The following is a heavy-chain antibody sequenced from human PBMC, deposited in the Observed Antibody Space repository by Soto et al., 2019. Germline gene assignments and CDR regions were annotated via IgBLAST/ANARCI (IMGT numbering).Heavy chain of an antibody. J-gene: IGHJ6*02. CDR1: GFTFSSYA. D-gene: IGHD6-13*01. Sequence: PGGSLRLSCAASGFTFSSYAMSWVRQAPGKGLEWVSAISGSGGSTYYADSVKGRFTISRDNSKNTLYLQMNSLRAEDTAVYYCAKNDHWQQLVLVGHIHYYGMDVWGQGTTVTVSS. CDR3: AKNDHWQQLVLVGHIHYYGMDV. V-gene: IGHV3-23*01. CDR2: ISGSGGST.